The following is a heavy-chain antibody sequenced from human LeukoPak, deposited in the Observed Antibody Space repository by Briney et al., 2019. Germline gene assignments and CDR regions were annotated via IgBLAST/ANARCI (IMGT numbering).Heavy chain of an antibody. J-gene: IGHJ5*02. CDR1: GGSISSSGYY. CDR2: IYYSGST. Sequence: SETLSLTCTVSGGSISSSGYYWGWIRQPPGKGLEWIGSIYYSGSTYYNPSLKSRVTISVDTSKNQFSLKLSSVTAADTAVYYCARDLGYGGNSLTNWFDPWGQGTLVAVSS. V-gene: IGHV4-39*07. D-gene: IGHD4-23*01. CDR3: ARDLGYGGNSLTNWFDP.